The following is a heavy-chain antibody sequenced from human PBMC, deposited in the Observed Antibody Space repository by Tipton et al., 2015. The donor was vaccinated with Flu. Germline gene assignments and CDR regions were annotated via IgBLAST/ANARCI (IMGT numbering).Heavy chain of an antibody. CDR3: GKITS. CDR2: IGGNGGT. J-gene: IGHJ4*02. Sequence: SLRLSCAVSGFSVSATYVTWVRQAPGKGLEWVSVIGGNGGTSYADSVKGRFTISRDISKNFVYLHMESLRVEDTATYYCGKITSWGQGTLVTVSS. D-gene: IGHD1-14*01. CDR1: GFSVSATY. V-gene: IGHV3-53*01.